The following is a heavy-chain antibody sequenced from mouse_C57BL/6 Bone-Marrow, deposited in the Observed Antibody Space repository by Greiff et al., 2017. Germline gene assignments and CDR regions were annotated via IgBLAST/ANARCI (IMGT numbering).Heavy chain of an antibody. D-gene: IGHD4-1*01. J-gene: IGHJ3*01. V-gene: IGHV1-54*01. CDR3: ARSKNWDSWFAY. Sequence: VQLQQSGAELVRPGTSVKVSCKASGYAFTNYLIEWVKQRPGQGLEWIGVINPGSGGTTYNEKFKGKATLTADKSSSTAYMQLRSLTSEDSAVYFCARSKNWDSWFAYGGQGTLVTVSA. CDR1: GYAFTNYL. CDR2: INPGSGGT.